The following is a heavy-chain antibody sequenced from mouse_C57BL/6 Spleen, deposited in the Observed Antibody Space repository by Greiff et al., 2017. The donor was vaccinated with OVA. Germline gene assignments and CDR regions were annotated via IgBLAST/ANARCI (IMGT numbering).Heavy chain of an antibody. CDR2: IHPNSGRT. J-gene: IGHJ3*01. CDR3: ARGYYGRSYEAGFAY. CDR1: GYTFTSYW. D-gene: IGHD1-1*01. V-gene: IGHV1-64*01. Sequence: QVQLQQPGAELVQPGASVKLSCKASGYTFTSYWMPWVKQRHGKGLEWIGMIHPNSGRTNYNEKFKSKATLTVDKYSTPAYMQHSSLASDDSAVYYCARGYYGRSYEAGFAYWGQGTLVTVSA.